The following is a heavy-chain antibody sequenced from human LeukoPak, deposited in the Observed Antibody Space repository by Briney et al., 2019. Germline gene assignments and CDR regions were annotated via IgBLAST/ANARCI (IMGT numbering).Heavy chain of an antibody. D-gene: IGHD2-2*03. CDR2: NNPDESNI. V-gene: IGHV5-51*01. CDR3: ARPPSRGYSSSFEY. Sequence: GESLKICWEGSGYSFPTYLIALVRQMPGEGVERMGINNPDESNIRYSPSFQGQVTISADKSISTAYLQWSSLKASDNAMYYCARPPSRGYSSSFEYWGQGTLVTVSS. CDR1: GYSFPTYL. J-gene: IGHJ4*02.